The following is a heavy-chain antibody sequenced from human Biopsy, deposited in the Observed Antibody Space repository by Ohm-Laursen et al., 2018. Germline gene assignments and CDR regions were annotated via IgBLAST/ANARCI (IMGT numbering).Heavy chain of an antibody. D-gene: IGHD3-3*01. Sequence: SQTLSLTCSVSGGSIISYYWTWIRQPPGQGLEWIGHVYNGGITNYNPSLKSRVTISKDPSKNQFSLQVNSVTAADTAVYYCARTPRDSFWSGSYKRGLWFDPWGQGTLVIVSS. CDR1: GGSIISYY. CDR2: VYNGGIT. V-gene: IGHV4-59*01. J-gene: IGHJ5*02. CDR3: ARTPRDSFWSGSYKRGLWFDP.